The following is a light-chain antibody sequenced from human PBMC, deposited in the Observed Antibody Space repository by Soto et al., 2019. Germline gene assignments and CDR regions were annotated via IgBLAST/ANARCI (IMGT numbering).Light chain of an antibody. CDR3: QQYNYYSRT. CDR1: QSISSW. V-gene: IGKV1-5*03. CDR2: KAA. Sequence: DIQMTQSPSTLSASVGDRVTITCRASQSISSWLAWYQQKPGKAPKLLIYKAASLESGVPSRLSGSGSGTEFTLTISSLQPDDFATYYCQQYNYYSRTFGQGTKVDIK. J-gene: IGKJ1*01.